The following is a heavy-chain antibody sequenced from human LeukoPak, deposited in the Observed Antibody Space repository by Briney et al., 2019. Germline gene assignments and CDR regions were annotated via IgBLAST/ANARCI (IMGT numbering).Heavy chain of an antibody. CDR2: IYYSGST. CDR3: ARGGAQYYYDSNDRYYFDY. CDR1: GGSISSYY. V-gene: IGHV4-59*12. Sequence: PSETLSLTCTVSGGSISSYYWSWIRQPPGKGLEWIGYIYYSGSTNYNPSLKSRVTISVDTSKNQFSLKLSSVTAADTAVYYCARGGAQYYYDSNDRYYFDYWGQGTLVTVSS. J-gene: IGHJ4*02. D-gene: IGHD3-22*01.